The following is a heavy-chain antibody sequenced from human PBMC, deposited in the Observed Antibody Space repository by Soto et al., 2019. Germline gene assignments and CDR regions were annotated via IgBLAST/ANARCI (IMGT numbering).Heavy chain of an antibody. CDR1: GGSFSGYY. D-gene: IGHD3-22*01. J-gene: IGHJ4*02. CDR3: ARVKLEPSLITMIVDIYYFDY. CDR2: INHSGST. V-gene: IGHV4-34*01. Sequence: PSETLSLTCAVSGGSFSGYYWNWIRQPPGKGLEWIGEINHSGSTNYNPSLKSRVTISVDTSKNQFSLKLSSVTAADTAVYYCARVKLEPSLITMIVDIYYFDYWGQGTLVTVSS.